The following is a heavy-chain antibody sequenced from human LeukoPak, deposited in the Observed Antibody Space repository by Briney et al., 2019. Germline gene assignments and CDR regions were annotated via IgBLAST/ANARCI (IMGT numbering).Heavy chain of an antibody. V-gene: IGHV1-18*01. D-gene: IGHD3-3*01. CDR3: ARVGITIFGVLIINEGAFDI. J-gene: IGHJ3*02. CDR2: ISAYNGNT. Sequence: ASVKVSCKASGYIFTSYGISWVRQAPGQGLEWMGWISAYNGNTDYAQKFQGRVTMTTETPTSTAHMELRGLRSDDTAVYYCARVGITIFGVLIINEGAFDIWGQGTMVTVSS. CDR1: GYIFTSYG.